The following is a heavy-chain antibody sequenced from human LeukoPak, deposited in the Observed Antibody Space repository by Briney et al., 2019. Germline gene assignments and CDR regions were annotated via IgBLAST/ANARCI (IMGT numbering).Heavy chain of an antibody. V-gene: IGHV3-48*04. CDR1: GFTFSDYI. CDR2: INSGSDGI. Sequence: PGGSLRLSCAASGFTFSDYILDWVRQAPGKGLEWISYINSGSDGIYYADSVKGRFTISRDNAKRSLYLQMSGLSVEDTAVYYCARDDYDNSAYPWWGQGTLVTVSS. D-gene: IGHD3-22*01. CDR3: ARDDYDNSAYPW. J-gene: IGHJ4*02.